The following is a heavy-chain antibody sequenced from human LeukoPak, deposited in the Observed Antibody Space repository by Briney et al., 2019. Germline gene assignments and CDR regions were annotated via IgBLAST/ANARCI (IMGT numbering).Heavy chain of an antibody. V-gene: IGHV4-4*07. CDR3: ASRSEVTTFPNDAFDI. Sequence: SETLSLTCTVSGGSISNYYWSWIRQSAGKRLEWIGRIYTSGSTNYNPSPKGRVTMSVDTSKNQFSLKLSSVTAADTAVYYCASRSEVTTFPNDAFDIWGQGTMVTVSS. D-gene: IGHD4-17*01. J-gene: IGHJ3*02. CDR2: IYTSGST. CDR1: GGSISNYY.